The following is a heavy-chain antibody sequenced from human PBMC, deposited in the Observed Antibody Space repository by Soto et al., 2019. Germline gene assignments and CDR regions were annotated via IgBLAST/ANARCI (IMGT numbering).Heavy chain of an antibody. CDR1: GYTFTSYA. V-gene: IGHV1-3*01. D-gene: IGHD3-22*01. CDR2: INAGNGNT. Sequence: GASVKVSCKASGYTFTSYAMHWVRQAPGQRLEWMGWINAGNGNTKYSQKFQGKVTITRDTSASTAYMELSSLRSEDMAVFYCARDIPYYYDSSGYFDYWGQGTLVTVSS. CDR3: ARDIPYYYDSSGYFDY. J-gene: IGHJ4*02.